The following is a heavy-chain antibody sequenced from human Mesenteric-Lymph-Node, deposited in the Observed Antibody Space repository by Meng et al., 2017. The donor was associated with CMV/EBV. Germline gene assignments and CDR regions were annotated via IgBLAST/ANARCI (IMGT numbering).Heavy chain of an antibody. V-gene: IGHV3-33*08. CDR2: IWYDGSNK. Sequence: GESLKISCAASGFTVSSNYMSWVRQAPGKGLEWVAVIWYDGSNKYYADSVKGRFTISRDNSKNTLYLQMNSLRAEDTAVYYCATRGTYYYGSGSPINWGQGTTVTVSS. D-gene: IGHD3-10*01. J-gene: IGHJ6*02. CDR1: GFTVSSNY. CDR3: ATRGTYYYGSGSPIN.